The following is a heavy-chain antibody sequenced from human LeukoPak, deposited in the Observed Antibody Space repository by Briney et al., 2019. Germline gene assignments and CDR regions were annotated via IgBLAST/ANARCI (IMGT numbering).Heavy chain of an antibody. D-gene: IGHD3-22*01. CDR1: RFTVSSNY. CDR3: AKDLHYDSSGYYSY. CDR2: IYSGGST. Sequence: PGGSLRLSCAASRFTVSSNYMTWVRQAAGKGLEWVSVIYSGGSTYYADSVKGRFTISRDNSKNTLYLQMNSLRAEDTAVYYCAKDLHYDSSGYYSYWGQGTLVTVSS. J-gene: IGHJ4*02. V-gene: IGHV3-53*01.